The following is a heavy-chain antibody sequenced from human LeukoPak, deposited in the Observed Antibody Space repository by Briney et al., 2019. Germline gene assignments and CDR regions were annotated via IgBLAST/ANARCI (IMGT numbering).Heavy chain of an antibody. D-gene: IGHD3-10*01. J-gene: IGHJ5*02. CDR1: GGSISSSSYF. CDR2: IYYSGST. CDR3: ARTLWFGELSS. V-gene: IGHV4-39*07. Sequence: SETLSLTCTVSGGSISSSSYFWGWIRQPPGKGLEWIGSIYYSGSTYYNPSLKRRVTISVDTSKNQFSLKLSSVTAADTAVYYCARTLWFGELSSWGQGTLVTVSS.